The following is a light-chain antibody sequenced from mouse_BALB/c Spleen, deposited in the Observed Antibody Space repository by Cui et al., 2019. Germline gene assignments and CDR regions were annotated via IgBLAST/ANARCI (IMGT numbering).Light chain of an antibody. CDR2: RMS. V-gene: IGKV2-137*01. CDR1: KRLLHNDENSY. Sequence: IVMTQAALSVPVTPGAAVSISCRHNKRLLHNDENSYLYWVLQGAGQSPQILILRMSNLASGVPDRFSGSGSGTAFTLRISRVEAGDVGVYYCMQHLEYPTFGGGTKLEIK. J-gene: IGKJ2*01. CDR3: MQHLEYPT.